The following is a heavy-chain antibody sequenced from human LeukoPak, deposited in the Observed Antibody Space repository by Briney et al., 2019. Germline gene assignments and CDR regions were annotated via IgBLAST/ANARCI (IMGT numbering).Heavy chain of an antibody. CDR3: AKTTDNYYYYYMDV. J-gene: IGHJ6*03. V-gene: IGHV3-21*01. CDR2: ISTSSSYI. D-gene: IGHD4-17*01. CDR1: GFTFSSYS. Sequence: GGSLRLSCAASGFTFSSYSMNWVRQAPGKGLEGVSSISTSSSYIYYADSVKGRFTISRDNAKNSLYLQMNSLRAEDTAVYYCAKTTDNYYYYYMDVWGKGTTVTVSS.